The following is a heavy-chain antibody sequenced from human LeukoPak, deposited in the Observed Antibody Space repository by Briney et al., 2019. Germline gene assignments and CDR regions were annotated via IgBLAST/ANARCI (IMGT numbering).Heavy chain of an antibody. V-gene: IGHV3-23*01. CDR3: VKHLGYCSDGNCYFDY. Sequence: GGSLRLSCPASGFSFSTYALDWVRQAPGKGLEWVSAISDGGGATYYADSVKGRFTISRDNSKNTLYLQMNSLRVEDTAVYYCVKHLGYCSDGNCYFDYWGQGTPVTVSS. CDR2: ISDGGGAT. CDR1: GFSFSTYA. D-gene: IGHD2-15*01. J-gene: IGHJ4*02.